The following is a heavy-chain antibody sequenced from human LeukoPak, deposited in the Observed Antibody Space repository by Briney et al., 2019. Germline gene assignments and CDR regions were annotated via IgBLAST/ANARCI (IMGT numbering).Heavy chain of an antibody. J-gene: IGHJ3*02. CDR3: ARSYYYDSSGSKDAFDI. Sequence: SQTLSLTCTISGGSISSGNYYWNWIRQPAGKGLEWIGRINTSGSTNYNPSLKSRVTISVDTSKNQFSLRLSSVTAADTAVYYCARSYYYDSSGSKDAFDIWGQGTMVTVSS. V-gene: IGHV4-61*02. D-gene: IGHD3-22*01. CDR2: INTSGST. CDR1: GGSISSGNYY.